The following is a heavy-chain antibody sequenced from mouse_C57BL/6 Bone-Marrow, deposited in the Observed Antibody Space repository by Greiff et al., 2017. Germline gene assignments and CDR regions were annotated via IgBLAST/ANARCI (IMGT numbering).Heavy chain of an antibody. D-gene: IGHD2-4*01. CDR2: ISSGGSYT. CDR1: GFTFSSYG. J-gene: IGHJ4*01. V-gene: IGHV5-6*01. Sequence: EVHLVESGGDLVKPGGSLKLSCAASGFTFSSYGMSWVRQTPDKRLEWVATISSGGSYTYYPDSVKGRFTISRDNAKNTLYLQMSRLKSEDTAMYYCARHYDYDDYYAMDDWGQGTSVTVSS. CDR3: ARHYDYDDYYAMDD.